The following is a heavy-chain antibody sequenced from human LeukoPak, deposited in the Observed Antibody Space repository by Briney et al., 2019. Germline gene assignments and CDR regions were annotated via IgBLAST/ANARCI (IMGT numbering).Heavy chain of an antibody. V-gene: IGHV4-39*07. Sequence: SETLSLTCTVSGGSVSSSSYYWGWIRQPPGKGLEWIGSIYYSGSTYYNPSLKSRVTISVDTSKSQFSLKLSSVTAADTAVYYCARGWGSGYYEALDYWGQGTLVTVSS. J-gene: IGHJ4*02. CDR2: IYYSGST. CDR1: GGSVSSSSYY. D-gene: IGHD3-22*01. CDR3: ARGWGSGYYEALDY.